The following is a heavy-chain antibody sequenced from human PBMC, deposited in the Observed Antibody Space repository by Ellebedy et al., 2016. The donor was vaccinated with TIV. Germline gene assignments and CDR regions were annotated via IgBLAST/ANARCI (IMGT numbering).Heavy chain of an antibody. CDR1: GFTFSTFS. D-gene: IGHD4-17*01. CDR2: IRSDGKTK. CDR3: TREQTTVTTYYYGMDV. V-gene: IGHV3-30*02. J-gene: IGHJ6*02. Sequence: GGSLRLSCAASGFTFSTFSMHWVRQAPGKGPEWVALIRSDGKTKYYVDSVKGRFTIARDNSRNTLYLQMDSLKTEDTAVYYCTREQTTVTTYYYGMDVWGQGTTVTVSS.